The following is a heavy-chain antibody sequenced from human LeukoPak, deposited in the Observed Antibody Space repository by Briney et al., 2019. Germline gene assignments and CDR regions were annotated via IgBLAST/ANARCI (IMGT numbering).Heavy chain of an antibody. Sequence: ASVKVSCKASGYTFTSNYIRWVRQAPGQGLEWMGMIYPRDGSTSYAQKFQGRVTVTRDTSTSTVHMELSGLRSEDTAVYYCARDQEGFDYWGQGTLVTVSS. J-gene: IGHJ4*02. CDR1: GYTFTSNY. CDR3: ARDQEGFDY. V-gene: IGHV1-46*01. CDR2: IYPRDGST.